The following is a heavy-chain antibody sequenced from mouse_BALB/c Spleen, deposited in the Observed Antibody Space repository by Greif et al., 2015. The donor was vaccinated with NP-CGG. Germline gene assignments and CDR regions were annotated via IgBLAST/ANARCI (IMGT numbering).Heavy chain of an antibody. CDR3: ARQWGNYGRAMDY. CDR1: GFNIKDTY. Sequence: VQLQQSGAELVKPGASVKLSCTASGFNIKDTYMHWVKQRPEQGLEWIGRIDPANGNTKYDPKFQGKATITADTSSNTAYLQLSSLTSEDTAVYYCARQWGNYGRAMDYWGQGTSVTVSS. J-gene: IGHJ4*01. CDR2: IDPANGNT. V-gene: IGHV14-3*02. D-gene: IGHD2-1*01.